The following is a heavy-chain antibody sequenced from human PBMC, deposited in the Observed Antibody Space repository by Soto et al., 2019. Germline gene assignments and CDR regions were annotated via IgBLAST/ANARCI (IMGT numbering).Heavy chain of an antibody. V-gene: IGHV3-7*01. CDR3: ARGRRVVVVPAAIRYYYYYMDV. J-gene: IGHJ6*03. Sequence: GSLRLSCAASGFTFSSYWMSWVRQAPWKGLEWVANIKQDGSEKYYVDSVKGRFTISRDNAKNSLYLQMNSLRAEDTAVYYCARGRRVVVVPAAIRYYYYYMDVWGKGTTVTVSS. CDR1: GFTFSSYW. CDR2: IKQDGSEK. D-gene: IGHD2-2*01.